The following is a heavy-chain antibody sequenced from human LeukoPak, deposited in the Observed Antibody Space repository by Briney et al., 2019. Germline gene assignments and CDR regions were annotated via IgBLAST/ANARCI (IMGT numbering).Heavy chain of an antibody. CDR2: ISYDGSNK. D-gene: IGHD3-10*01. V-gene: IGHV3-30*03. CDR3: ADFGSGSYCFDY. Sequence: GGSLRLSCAASGFTFSSYGMHWVRQAPGKGLEWVAVISYDGSNKYYADSVKGRFTISRDNSKNTLYLQMDSLRAEDTAIYYCADFGSGSYCFDYWGQGTLVTVSS. CDR1: GFTFSSYG. J-gene: IGHJ4*02.